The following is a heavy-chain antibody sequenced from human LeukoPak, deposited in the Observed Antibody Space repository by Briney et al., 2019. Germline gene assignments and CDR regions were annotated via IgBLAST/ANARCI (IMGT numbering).Heavy chain of an antibody. CDR3: ARTCTNGVCYEGADFDY. CDR2: MNPNSGNT. J-gene: IGHJ4*02. CDR1: GYTFTSTD. Sequence: ASVKVSCKASGYTFTSTDTNWVRQASGQGLEWMGWMNPNSGNTGYAQKFQGRVTMTRNTSKSTAYMELSSLRSEDTAMYYCARTCTNGVCYEGADFDYWGQGTLVTVSS. V-gene: IGHV1-8*01. D-gene: IGHD2-8*01.